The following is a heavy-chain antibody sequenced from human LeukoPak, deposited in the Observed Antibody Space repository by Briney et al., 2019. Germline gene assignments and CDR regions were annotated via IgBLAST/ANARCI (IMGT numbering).Heavy chain of an antibody. CDR3: ASAEPRGNFWFPP. CDR2: IYHSGST. CDR1: GASITSHNW. D-gene: IGHD5-24*01. V-gene: IGHV4-4*02. Sequence: SGTLSLTCAVSGASITSHNWWWSWVRQPPGKELEWIGEIYHSGSTNYNPSVKSRVTMSVDKSKNQFSLKLRSVTAADTAVYSCASAEPRGNFWFPPWGQGTLVPVSS. J-gene: IGHJ5*02.